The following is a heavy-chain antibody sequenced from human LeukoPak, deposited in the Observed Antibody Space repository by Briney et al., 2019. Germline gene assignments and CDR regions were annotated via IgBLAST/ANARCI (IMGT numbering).Heavy chain of an antibody. Sequence: SVKVSCKTSGDSFIIYGISWVRQAPRQGLEWMGGIIPIFGTANYAQKFQGRVTITADESTSTAYMELSSLRSEDTAVYYCACDYGAEGWGQGTLVTVSS. CDR3: ACDYGAEG. CDR1: GDSFIIYG. D-gene: IGHD4-17*01. J-gene: IGHJ4*02. CDR2: IIPIFGTA. V-gene: IGHV1-69*01.